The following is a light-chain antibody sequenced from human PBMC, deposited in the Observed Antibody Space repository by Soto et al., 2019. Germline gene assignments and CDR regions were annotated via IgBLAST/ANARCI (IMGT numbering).Light chain of an antibody. J-gene: IGKJ2*01. Sequence: DVQLTQSPSTLSAYVGDRVTITCRANQSVTTWLAWYQQKPGTAPKLLIYDASYLEAGVPSRFSGSGSGTEFTLTITSLQPDDCATYYCQQYNSYWNTFGQGTKVDIK. V-gene: IGKV1-5*01. CDR3: QQYNSYWNT. CDR1: QSVTTW. CDR2: DAS.